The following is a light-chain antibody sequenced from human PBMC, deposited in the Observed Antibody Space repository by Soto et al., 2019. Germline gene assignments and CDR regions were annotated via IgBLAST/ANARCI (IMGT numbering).Light chain of an antibody. CDR1: QSVNSNY. CDR2: GAS. J-gene: IGKJ1*01. V-gene: IGKV3-20*01. CDR3: HQCAGPPWT. Sequence: EIVLTQSPGTLSLSPGERATLPCRASQSVNSNYLVWYQQKPGQAPRLLIYGASIRATGIPDRFSGSGSGTDFTLTISRLEPEDFAVYYCHQCAGPPWTFGQGTKVDIK.